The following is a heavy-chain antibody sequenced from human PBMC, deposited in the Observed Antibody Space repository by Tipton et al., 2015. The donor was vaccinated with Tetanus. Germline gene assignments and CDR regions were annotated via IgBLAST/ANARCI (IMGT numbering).Heavy chain of an antibody. J-gene: IGHJ3*02. CDR2: IYQNGDA. V-gene: IGHV4-59*07. D-gene: IGHD2-15*01. CDR3: AGWELLNWTAFDI. Sequence: TLSLTCTVSGGSISSFYWYWIRQPPGKGLEWIAYIYQNGDANYNPSLQSRVTISVDTSKNQFSLQLAFVTAADTAIYYCAGWELLNWTAFDIWGQGTGVTVSA. CDR1: GGSISSFY.